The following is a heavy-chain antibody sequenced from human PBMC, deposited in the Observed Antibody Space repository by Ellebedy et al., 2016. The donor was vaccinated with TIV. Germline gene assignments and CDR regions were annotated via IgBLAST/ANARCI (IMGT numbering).Heavy chain of an antibody. D-gene: IGHD2-15*01. V-gene: IGHV3-74*01. CDR1: GFTFSDYW. CDR3: SRGWSTPDS. Sequence: GESLKISCAASGFTFSDYWIHWVRQAPGKGLVWVSRINRDGTSTNYADSVKGRFTISRDNAQDTLLLQMNSLRAEDTAVYFCSRGWSTPDSWGQGTLVIVSS. J-gene: IGHJ4*02. CDR2: INRDGTST.